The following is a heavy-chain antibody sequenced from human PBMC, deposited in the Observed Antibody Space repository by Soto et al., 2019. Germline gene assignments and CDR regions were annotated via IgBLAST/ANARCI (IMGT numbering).Heavy chain of an antibody. V-gene: IGHV3-30*18. D-gene: IGHD3-9*01. CDR3: AKDHYDILTGYPDSRPLGY. Sequence: PGGSLRLSCAASGFTFSSYGMHWVRQAPGKGLEWVAVISYDGSNKYYADSVKGRFTISRDNSKNTLYLQMNSLRAEDTAVYYCAKDHYDILTGYPDSRPLGYWGQGTLVTVSS. J-gene: IGHJ4*02. CDR1: GFTFSSYG. CDR2: ISYDGSNK.